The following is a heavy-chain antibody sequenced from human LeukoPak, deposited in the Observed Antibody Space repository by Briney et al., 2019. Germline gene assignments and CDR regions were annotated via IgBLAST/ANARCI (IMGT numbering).Heavy chain of an antibody. J-gene: IGHJ4*02. D-gene: IGHD3-10*01. Sequence: LGESLKISCKGSGYSFTSYWIGWVRQMPGKGPEWMGIIYPGDSDTRYSPSFQGQVTISADKSISTAYLQWSSLKASDTAMYYCARHIEYYYGSGSYFDYWGQGTLVTVSS. CDR2: IYPGDSDT. CDR1: GYSFTSYW. CDR3: ARHIEYYYGSGSYFDY. V-gene: IGHV5-51*01.